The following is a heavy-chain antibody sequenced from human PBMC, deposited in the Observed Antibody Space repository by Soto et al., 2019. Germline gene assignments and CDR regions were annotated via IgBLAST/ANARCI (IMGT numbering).Heavy chain of an antibody. CDR3: ARGPFCGGDCYFGV. Sequence: TSETLSLTCTVAGGSISSFYWSWVRQPAGKGLEWIGRIYSSGTTNYNPSLKSRVTMSVDTSTDQFSLKLTSVTAADTAVYFCARGPFCGGDCYFGVWGQGTQVTVSS. CDR2: IYSSGTT. CDR1: GGSISSFY. D-gene: IGHD2-21*02. J-gene: IGHJ4*02. V-gene: IGHV4-4*07.